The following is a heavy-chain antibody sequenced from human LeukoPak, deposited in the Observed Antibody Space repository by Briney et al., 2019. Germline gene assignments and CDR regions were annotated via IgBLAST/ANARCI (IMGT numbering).Heavy chain of an antibody. D-gene: IGHD3-3*01. CDR3: ARNDFWSGYAFDI. CDR1: GYTFTSYD. V-gene: IGHV1-8*01. CDR2: MNPNSGNT. Sequence: ASVKVSCKAYGYTFTSYDINWVRQATGQGLEWMGWMNPNSGNTGYAQKFQGRVTMTRNTSISTAYMELSSLRSEDTAVYYCARNDFWSGYAFDIWGQGTMVTVSS. J-gene: IGHJ3*02.